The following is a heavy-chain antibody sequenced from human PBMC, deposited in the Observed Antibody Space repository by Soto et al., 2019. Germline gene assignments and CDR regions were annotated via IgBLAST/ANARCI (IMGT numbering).Heavy chain of an antibody. CDR2: IYHSGST. J-gene: IGHJ3*02. V-gene: IGHV4-4*02. Sequence: SETLSLTCAVSSGSISSSNWWSWVRQPPGKGLEWIGEIYHSGSTNYNPSLKSRVTISVDKSKNQFSLKLSSVTAADTAVYYCARAAGDLIMGDAFDIWGQGTMVTVSS. CDR1: SGSISSSNW. D-gene: IGHD3-10*01. CDR3: ARAAGDLIMGDAFDI.